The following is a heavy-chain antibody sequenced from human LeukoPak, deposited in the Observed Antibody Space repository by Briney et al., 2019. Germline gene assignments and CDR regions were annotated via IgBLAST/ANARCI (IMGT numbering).Heavy chain of an antibody. CDR2: ISSSSSTI. J-gene: IGHJ3*02. V-gene: IGHV3-48*04. CDR1: GFTFSSYS. D-gene: IGHD5-24*01. CDR3: ARDLIREMATPFDAFDI. Sequence: PGGSLRLSCAASGFTFSSYSMNWVRQAPGKGLEWVSYISSSSSTIYYADSVKGRFTISRDNAKNSLYLQMNSLRAEDTAVYYCARDLIREMATPFDAFDIWGQGTMVTVSS.